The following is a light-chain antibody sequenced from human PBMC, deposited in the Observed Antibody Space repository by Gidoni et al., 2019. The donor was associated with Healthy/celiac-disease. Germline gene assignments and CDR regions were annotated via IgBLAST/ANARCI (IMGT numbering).Light chain of an antibody. J-gene: IGLJ2*01. Sequence: QSVLTQPPSASGTPGQRVTISCSGSTPNIGSNPVNWYQQLPGTAPKPLIYSNNQRPSGVPDRFSGSKSGTSASLAISGLQSEDEADYYCAAWDDSLNGPGFGGGTKLTVL. CDR3: AAWDDSLNGPG. CDR1: TPNIGSNP. V-gene: IGLV1-44*01. CDR2: SNN.